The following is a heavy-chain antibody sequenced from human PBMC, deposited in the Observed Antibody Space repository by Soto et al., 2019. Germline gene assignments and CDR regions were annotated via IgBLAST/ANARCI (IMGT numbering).Heavy chain of an antibody. V-gene: IGHV4-31*03. CDR2: IYYSGST. J-gene: IGHJ5*02. D-gene: IGHD3-10*01. Sequence: QVQLQESGPGLVKPSQTLSLTCSVSGYSMRIGGYYWSWIRQLPGKGLEWIGYIYYSGSTTYDPSANSRFTRPVDTSKTQFSRRLGSVTAADTAVNCGARDKASVRARDRFDTWGGGTRVSVSS. CDR3: ARDKASVRARDRFDT. CDR1: GYSMRIGGYY.